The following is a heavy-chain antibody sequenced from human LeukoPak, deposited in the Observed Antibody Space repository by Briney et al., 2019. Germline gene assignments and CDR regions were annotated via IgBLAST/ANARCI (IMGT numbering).Heavy chain of an antibody. J-gene: IGHJ4*02. Sequence: PSETLSLTCTVSGGSISSYYWSWIRQPPGKGLEWIGYIYYSGSTNYNPSLKSRVTISVDTSKNQFSLKLSSVTAEDTAVYYCATAWNYDGYYFDYWGQGTLVTVSS. CDR1: GGSISSYY. CDR3: ATAWNYDGYYFDY. D-gene: IGHD1-7*01. V-gene: IGHV4-59*01. CDR2: IYYSGST.